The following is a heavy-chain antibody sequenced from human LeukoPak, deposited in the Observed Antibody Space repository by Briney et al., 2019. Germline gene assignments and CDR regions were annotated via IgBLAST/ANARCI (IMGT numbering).Heavy chain of an antibody. V-gene: IGHV4-30-2*01. CDR2: ISHVGGT. J-gene: IGHJ4*02. D-gene: IGHD4-17*01. CDR3: ARVTYDYFDY. CDR1: GGSISSGGYF. Sequence: PSETLSLTCTVSGGSISSGGYFWSWIRQAPGKGLEWIGYISHVGGTYYSPSLKTRVTISVNTSENQLSLKLTSVTAADTAVYYCARVTYDYFDYWGQGTLVTVSS.